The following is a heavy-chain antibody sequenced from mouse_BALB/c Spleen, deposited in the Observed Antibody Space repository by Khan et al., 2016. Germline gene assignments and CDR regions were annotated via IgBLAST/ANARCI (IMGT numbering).Heavy chain of an antibody. D-gene: IGHD2-1*01. J-gene: IGHJ4*01. Sequence: EVELVESGPGLVKPSQTVSLTCTVTGISITTGNYRWSWIRQFPGNKLEWIGYIYYSGTITYNPSLTSRTTITRDTSKNQFFLEMNSLTAEDTATYYCARDYGNYDGTYAMDYWGQGTSVTVSS. V-gene: IGHV3-5*02. CDR3: ARDYGNYDGTYAMDY. CDR2: IYYSGTI. CDR1: GISITTGNYR.